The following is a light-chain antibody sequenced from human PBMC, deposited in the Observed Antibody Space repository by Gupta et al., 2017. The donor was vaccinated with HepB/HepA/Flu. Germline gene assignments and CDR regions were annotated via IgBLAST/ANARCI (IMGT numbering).Light chain of an antibody. CDR3: QQYGASPPLT. J-gene: IGKJ4*01. V-gene: IGKV3-20*01. Sequence: ELVLTQSPGTLSLSPGERATLSCRASQSVSTSYLAWYQQKPGQAPRLLIYGASRRATGIPDRFSGSGSGTDFSLTISRLEPEDFAVYYCQQYGASPPLTFGGGTEVEIK. CDR2: GAS. CDR1: QSVSTSY.